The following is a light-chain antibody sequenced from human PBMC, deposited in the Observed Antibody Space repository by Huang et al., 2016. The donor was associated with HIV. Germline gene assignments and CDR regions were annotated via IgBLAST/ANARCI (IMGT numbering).Light chain of an antibody. V-gene: IGKV3-15*01. CDR1: QIIRSN. CDR2: EAS. CDR3: QQYNNWPRT. J-gene: IGKJ4*01. Sequence: EIVMTLSPATLSVSPGDTATLSCRASQIIRSNLAWYQQKPGQAPRLLIYEASPRATGVPARFSGSGSGTEFTLTISSLQSEDFAVYYCQQYNNWPRTFGGGTKVEIK.